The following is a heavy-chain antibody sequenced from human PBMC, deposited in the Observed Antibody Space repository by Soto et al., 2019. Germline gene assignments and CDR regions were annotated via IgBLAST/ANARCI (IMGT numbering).Heavy chain of an antibody. CDR2: FDPEDGET. J-gene: IGHJ6*02. V-gene: IGHV1-24*01. CDR3: ATGALADRYQLLESTALRYGMDV. D-gene: IGHD2-2*01. CDR1: GYTLTELS. Sequence: ASVKVSCKVSGYTLTELSMHWVRQAPGKGLEWMGGFDPEDGETIYAQKFQGRVTMTEDTSTDTAYMELSSLRSEDTAVYYRATGALADRYQLLESTALRYGMDVWGQGTTVTVSS.